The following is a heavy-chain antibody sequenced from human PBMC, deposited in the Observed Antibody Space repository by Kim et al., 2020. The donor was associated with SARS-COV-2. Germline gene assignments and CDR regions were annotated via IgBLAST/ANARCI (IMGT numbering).Heavy chain of an antibody. CDR2: IKRNDDGGTV. CDR3: TTLPLGYCSMSSCYGYFDY. D-gene: IGHD2-2*01. CDR1: GFIFTNAW. Sequence: RGSLRLSCAASGFIFTNAWMNWVRQAPGKGLEWVGRIKRNDDGGTVDYAAPVKGRFTISRDDSMDTLYLQMNSLKTEDTGVYYCTTLPLGYCSMSSCYGYFDYWGRGALVTVSS. V-gene: IGHV3-15*01. J-gene: IGHJ4*02.